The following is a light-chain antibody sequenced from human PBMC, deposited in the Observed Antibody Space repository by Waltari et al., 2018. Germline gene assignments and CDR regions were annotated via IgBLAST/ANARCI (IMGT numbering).Light chain of an antibody. CDR1: QSVSSY. CDR2: DAS. CDR3: QQRSNWPYT. J-gene: IGKJ2*01. Sequence: EIVLTQSPATLSLSPGERATLSCRASQSVSSYLAWYQQKPGQAPRVLIYDASNRATGIPARFSGSGSWTDFTLTISSLEPEDFAVYYCQQRSNWPYTFGQGTKLEIK. V-gene: IGKV3-11*01.